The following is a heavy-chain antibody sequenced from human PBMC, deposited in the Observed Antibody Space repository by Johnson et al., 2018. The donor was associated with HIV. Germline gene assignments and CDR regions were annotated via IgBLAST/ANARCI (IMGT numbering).Heavy chain of an antibody. J-gene: IGHJ3*02. CDR1: GFTVSSNE. CDR2: ISYDGSNK. Sequence: QVQLVESRGVLVQPGGSLRLSCAASGFTVSSNEMSWVRQAPGKGLEWVAVISYDGSNKYYADSVKGRFTISRDNSKNTLYLQMNSLRAEDTAVYYCARDGGSTRGDAFDIWGQGTMVTVSS. CDR3: ARDGGSTRGDAFDI. V-gene: IGHV3-30*03. D-gene: IGHD1-26*01.